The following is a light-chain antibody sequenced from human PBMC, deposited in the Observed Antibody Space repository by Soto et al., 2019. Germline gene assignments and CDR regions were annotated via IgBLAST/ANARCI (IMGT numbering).Light chain of an antibody. J-gene: IGLJ1*01. V-gene: IGLV2-14*01. CDR1: SSDIGGYNY. CDR3: SSYTRSSTPYV. Sequence: QSALTQPASVSGSPGQSITIFCTGTSSDIGGYNYVSWYQQHPGKAPKLMIYDVSNRPSGVSNRFSGSKSGNTASLTISGLQAEDEADYYCSSYTRSSTPYVFGTGTKVTVL. CDR2: DVS.